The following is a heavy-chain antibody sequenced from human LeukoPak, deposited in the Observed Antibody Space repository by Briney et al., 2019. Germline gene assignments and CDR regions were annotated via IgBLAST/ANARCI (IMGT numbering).Heavy chain of an antibody. V-gene: IGHV1-18*01. CDR3: ARDLLFDRSGFGELLGLYYFDY. J-gene: IGHJ4*02. Sequence: ASVKVSCKASGYTFTSYGISWVRQAPGQGLEWMGWISAYNGNTNYAQKLQGRVTMTTDTSTSTAYMELRSLRSDDTAVYYCARDLLFDRSGFGELLGLYYFDYWGQGTLVTVSS. CDR1: GYTFTSYG. CDR2: ISAYNGNT. D-gene: IGHD3-10*01.